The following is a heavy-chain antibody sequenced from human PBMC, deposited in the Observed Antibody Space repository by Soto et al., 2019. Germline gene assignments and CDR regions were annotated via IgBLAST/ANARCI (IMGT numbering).Heavy chain of an antibody. J-gene: IGHJ6*02. D-gene: IGHD2-2*01. CDR2: IIPIFGTA. V-gene: IGHV1-69*01. CDR1: GGTFSSYA. CDR3: ASGIRYCSSTSCYSYYYYGMDV. Sequence: QVQLVQSGAEVKKPGSSVKVSCTASGGTFSSYAISWVRQAPGQGLEWMGGIIPIFGTANYAQKFQGRVTITADESTSTAYMELSSLRSEDTAVYYCASGIRYCSSTSCYSYYYYGMDVWGQGTTVTVSS.